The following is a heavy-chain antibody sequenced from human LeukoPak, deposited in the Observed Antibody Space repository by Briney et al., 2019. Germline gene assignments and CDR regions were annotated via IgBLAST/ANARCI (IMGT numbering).Heavy chain of an antibody. D-gene: IGHD2-21*02. Sequence: SVKVSCKASGGTFSSYAISWVRQAPGQGLEWMGGIIPIFGTANYAQKFQGRVTITADESTNTAYMELSSLRSEDTAVYYCARRIEYCGGDCYSGYFDYWGQGTLVTVSS. CDR3: ARRIEYCGGDCYSGYFDY. CDR1: GGTFSSYA. V-gene: IGHV1-69*13. CDR2: IIPIFGTA. J-gene: IGHJ4*02.